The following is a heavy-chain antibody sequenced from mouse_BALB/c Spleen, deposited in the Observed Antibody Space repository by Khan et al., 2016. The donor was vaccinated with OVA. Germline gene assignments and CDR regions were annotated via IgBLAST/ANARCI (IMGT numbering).Heavy chain of an antibody. CDR1: GYTFTSYY. CDR2: IYPGNVNT. Sequence: QMQLEESGPEMVKPGTSVRISCKASGYTFTSYYINWVKRRPGQGLEWIGWIYPGNVNTKYNEKFKGKATLTADKSSSTAYMQLSSLTSEDSAVYFCAREAYNNNYRAWFAYWGQGTLVTVSA. CDR3: AREAYNNNYRAWFAY. J-gene: IGHJ3*01. V-gene: IGHV1S56*01. D-gene: IGHD2-5*01.